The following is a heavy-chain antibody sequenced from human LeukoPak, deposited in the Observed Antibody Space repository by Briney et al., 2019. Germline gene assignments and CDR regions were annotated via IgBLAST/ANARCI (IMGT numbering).Heavy chain of an antibody. D-gene: IGHD3-16*01. CDR3: ARRGDSDAFDI. V-gene: IGHV5-51*01. J-gene: IGHJ3*02. Sequence: GESLKISCKGSGYIFTSYWIGWVRQMPGKGLERMGIIYPGDSDTRYSPSFQGQVTISADKSISTAYLQWSSLKASDTAMYYCARRGDSDAFDIWAKGQWSPSLQ. CDR1: GYIFTSYW. CDR2: IYPGDSDT.